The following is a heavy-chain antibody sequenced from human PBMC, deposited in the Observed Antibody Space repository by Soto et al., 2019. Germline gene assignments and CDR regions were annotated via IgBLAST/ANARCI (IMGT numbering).Heavy chain of an antibody. Sequence: GGSLRLSCAASGFTFSSYGMHWVRQAPGKGLEWVAVIWYDGSNKYYADSVKGRFTISRDNSKNTLYLQMNSLRAEDTAVYYCAREGISAAALVFDYWGQGTLVTVSS. CDR2: IWYDGSNK. D-gene: IGHD6-13*01. CDR3: AREGISAAALVFDY. V-gene: IGHV3-33*01. CDR1: GFTFSSYG. J-gene: IGHJ4*02.